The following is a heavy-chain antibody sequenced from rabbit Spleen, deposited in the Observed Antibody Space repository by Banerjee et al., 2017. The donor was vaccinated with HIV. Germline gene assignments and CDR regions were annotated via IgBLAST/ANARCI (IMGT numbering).Heavy chain of an antibody. Sequence: EESGGDLVKPGASLTLTCTASGFSFSYSDYMCWVRQPPGKGPEWIACIGAGVSDTTYYATWAKGRFTISKTSSTTVTLQMTSLTVADTATYFCARFYAGYGDFGYAAMWGPGTLVTVS. D-gene: IGHD7-1*01. J-gene: IGHJ4*01. CDR1: GFSFSYSDY. CDR3: ARFYAGYGDFGYAAM. V-gene: IGHV1S40*01. CDR2: IGAGVSDTT.